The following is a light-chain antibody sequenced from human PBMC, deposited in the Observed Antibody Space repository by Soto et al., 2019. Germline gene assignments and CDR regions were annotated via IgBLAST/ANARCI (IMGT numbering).Light chain of an antibody. CDR3: QQYGSSPWT. CDR2: GAS. V-gene: IGKV3-20*01. CDR1: QTISSSY. J-gene: IGKJ1*01. Sequence: EIVLTQSPDTLSLSPGERATLSCRASQTISSSYLAWYQQTPGLAPRLLIYGASSRATGIPDRFSGRGSGTDFTLTISRLEPEDFAVYYCQQYGSSPWTFGQGTKVEIK.